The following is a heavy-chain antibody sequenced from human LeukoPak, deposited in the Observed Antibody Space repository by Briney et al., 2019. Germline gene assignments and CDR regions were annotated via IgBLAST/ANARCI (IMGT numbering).Heavy chain of an antibody. CDR2: ISGSGGST. CDR3: AKVPQGGSYGDY. V-gene: IGHV3-23*01. CDR1: GFTFSSYA. J-gene: IGHJ4*02. D-gene: IGHD1-26*01. Sequence: GGSLRLSCAASGFTFSSYAMSWVRQAPGKGLERVSAISGSGGSTYYADSVKGRFAISRDNSKNTLYLQMNSLRAEDTAVYYCAKVPQGGSYGDYWGQGTLVTVSS.